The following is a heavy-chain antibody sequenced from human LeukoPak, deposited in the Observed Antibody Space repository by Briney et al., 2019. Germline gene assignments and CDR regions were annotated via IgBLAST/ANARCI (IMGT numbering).Heavy chain of an antibody. CDR3: ARVVGATTTDWFDP. CDR1: GYTFTSYG. V-gene: IGHV1-18*01. CDR2: ISAYNGNT. Sequence: APVKVSCEASGYTFTSYGISWVRQAPGQGLEWMGWISAYNGNTNYAQKLQGRVTMTTDTSTSTAYMELRSLRSDDTAVYYCARVVGATTTDWFDPWGQGTLVTVSS. D-gene: IGHD1-26*01. J-gene: IGHJ5*02.